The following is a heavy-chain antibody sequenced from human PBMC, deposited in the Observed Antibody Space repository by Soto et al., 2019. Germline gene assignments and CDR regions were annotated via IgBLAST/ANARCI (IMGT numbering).Heavy chain of an antibody. J-gene: IGHJ4*02. V-gene: IGHV1-46*01. D-gene: IGHD6-19*01. Sequence: QVQLVQSGAEVKKPGASVKVSCKASGYTFTSYYMHWVRQAPGQGLEWMGRINPSGGNTSYAQKFQGRVTMSRGTSTSTVYMELSSLSSEDTAVYYCARDARCSSSSGWYYFDVGGQGTLVTVSS. CDR1: GYTFTSYY. CDR3: ARDARCSSSSGWYYFDV. CDR2: INPSGGNT.